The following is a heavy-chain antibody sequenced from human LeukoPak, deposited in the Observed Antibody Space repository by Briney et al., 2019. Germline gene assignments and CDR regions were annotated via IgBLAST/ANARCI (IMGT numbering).Heavy chain of an antibody. CDR2: IHPGDSDT. CDR1: GXSYTAYW. CDR3: ARSWMAGYGTVLDY. Sequence: GESLKISCKGFGXSYTAYWIGWVRQMPGKGLEWMGIIHPGDSDTRYSPSFQGQVTISADKSITTAYLQWSSLKASDSAIYYCARSWMAGYGTVLDYWGQGTLVTVSS. V-gene: IGHV5-51*01. J-gene: IGHJ4*02. D-gene: IGHD5-18*01.